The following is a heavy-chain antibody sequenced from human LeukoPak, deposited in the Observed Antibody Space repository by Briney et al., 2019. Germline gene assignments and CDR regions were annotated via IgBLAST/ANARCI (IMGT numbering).Heavy chain of an antibody. CDR1: GGSISSYY. CDR3: ARFPSPQAAHFDY. V-gene: IGHV4-59*08. CDR2: IYYSGST. D-gene: IGHD2-15*01. J-gene: IGHJ4*02. Sequence: TSETLSLTCTVSGGSISSYYWSWIRQPPGKGLEWIGYIYYSGSTNYNPSLKSRVTISVDTSKNQFSLKLSSVTAADTAVYYCARFPSPQAAHFDYWGQGTLVTVSS.